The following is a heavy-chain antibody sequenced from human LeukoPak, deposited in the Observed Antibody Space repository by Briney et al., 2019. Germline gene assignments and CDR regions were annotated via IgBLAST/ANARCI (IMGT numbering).Heavy chain of an antibody. CDR3: AKDLTGVNYCLDQ. CDR2: ISYDGNNK. CDR1: GFTFSSYG. V-gene: IGHV3-30*18. Sequence: GGSLRLSCAASGFTFSSYGMHWVRQAPGKGLEWMAVISYDGNNKYYADSVKGRFTISGDNSKNTLYLQMNSLRAEDTAVYYCAKDLTGVNYCLDQWGQGTLVTVSS. J-gene: IGHJ4*02. D-gene: IGHD1-7*01.